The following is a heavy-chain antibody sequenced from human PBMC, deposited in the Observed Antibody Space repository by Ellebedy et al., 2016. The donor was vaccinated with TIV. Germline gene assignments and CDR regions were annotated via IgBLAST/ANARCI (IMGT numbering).Heavy chain of an antibody. Sequence: MPSETLSLTCAVPGGSISSYYWTWIRQSPGKGLEWIGHFDDSGNTYYNPSLKSRVIISGDMPKNQFSLHLRSVTAADTAMYYCARRITPAGHFDYWGQGTLVTVSS. J-gene: IGHJ4*02. CDR3: ARRITPAGHFDY. CDR1: GGSISSYY. D-gene: IGHD6-13*01. CDR2: FDDSGNT. V-gene: IGHV4-59*08.